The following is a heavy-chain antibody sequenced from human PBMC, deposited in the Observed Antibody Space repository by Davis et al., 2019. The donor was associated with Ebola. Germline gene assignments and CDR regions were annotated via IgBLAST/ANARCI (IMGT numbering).Heavy chain of an antibody. CDR3: ARELFYSDY. CDR1: GYTFTGYY. CDR2: INPNSGGT. Sequence: AASVKVSCKASGYTFTGYYMHWVRQAPGQGLEWMGRINPNSGGTNYAQKFQGRVTMTTDTSTTTAYLELRSLRSDDTAVYYCARELFYSDYWGQGTLVTVSS. V-gene: IGHV1-2*06. J-gene: IGHJ4*02. D-gene: IGHD2-21*01.